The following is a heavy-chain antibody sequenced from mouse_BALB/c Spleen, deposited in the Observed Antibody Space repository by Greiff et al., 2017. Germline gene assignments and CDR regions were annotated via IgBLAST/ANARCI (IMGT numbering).Heavy chain of an antibody. D-gene: IGHD4-1*01. Sequence: VQLQQSGAELVKPGASVKLSCKTSGYTFTSYWIQWVKQRPGQGLGWIGEIFPGTGTTYYNEKFKGKATLTIDTSSSTAYMQLSSLTSEDSAVYFCARLELGRWYFDVWGAGTTVTVSS. J-gene: IGHJ1*01. V-gene: IGHV1S132*01. CDR2: IFPGTGTT. CDR1: GYTFTSYW. CDR3: ARLELGRWYFDV.